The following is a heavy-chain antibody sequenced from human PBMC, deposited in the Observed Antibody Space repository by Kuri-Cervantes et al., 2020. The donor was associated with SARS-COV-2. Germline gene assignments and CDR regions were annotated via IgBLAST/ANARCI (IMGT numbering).Heavy chain of an antibody. CDR1: GYTFTSYG. CDR3: ARDGRVYYDFWSGYPPEVHYYYMDV. J-gene: IGHJ6*03. Sequence: SVKVSCKASGYTFTSYGISWVRQAPGQGLEWMGRIIPILGTANYAQKFQGRVTITADKSTSTAYMELSSLRSEDTAVYYCARDGRVYYDFWSGYPPEVHYYYMDVWGKGTTVTVSS. V-gene: IGHV1-69*04. D-gene: IGHD3-3*01. CDR2: IIPILGTA.